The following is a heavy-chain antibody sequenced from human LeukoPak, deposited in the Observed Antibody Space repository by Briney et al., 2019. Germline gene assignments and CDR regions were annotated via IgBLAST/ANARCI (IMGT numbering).Heavy chain of an antibody. V-gene: IGHV3-43*01. CDR2: ISWDGGSA. D-gene: IGHD5-18*01. CDR3: AKDATRGYSYGYCFDY. CDR1: GFTFDDYT. J-gene: IGHJ4*02. Sequence: GALRLSCAASGFTFDDYTMHGVRQAPGEGLEWVSLISWDGGSAYYADSVKGRFTISRDNSKNSLYLKMNSLRTEDTALYYCAKDATRGYSYGYCFDYWGQGTLVTVSS.